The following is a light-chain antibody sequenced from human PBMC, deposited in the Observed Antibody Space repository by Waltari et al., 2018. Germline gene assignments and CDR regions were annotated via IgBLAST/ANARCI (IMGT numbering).Light chain of an antibody. V-gene: IGKV3-20*01. CDR1: QGISSTY. Sequence: IVLTQSPGPLSLSRGERATLSCRASQGISSTYLAWYQQKPGQAPRLLMYSTSTRATGIPDRFIGSGSRTDFTLTISRLEPEDFAVYYCQQYGDLLWTFGQGTKVEAK. CDR3: QQYGDLLWT. CDR2: STS. J-gene: IGKJ1*01.